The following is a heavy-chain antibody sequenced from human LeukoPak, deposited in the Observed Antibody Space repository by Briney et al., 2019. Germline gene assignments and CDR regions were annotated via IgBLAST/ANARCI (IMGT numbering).Heavy chain of an antibody. CDR2: IYASGNT. CDR3: ARRSATAGWFDY. Sequence: SETLSLTCTVSGASLNSYYWTWIRQPAGKGLEWIGRIYASGNTDYNPSLNSRVTISVDTSKNQFSLKLSSVTVADTAVYYCARRSATAGWFDYWGQGTLVTVSS. V-gene: IGHV4-4*07. CDR1: GASLNSYY. D-gene: IGHD6-13*01. J-gene: IGHJ4*02.